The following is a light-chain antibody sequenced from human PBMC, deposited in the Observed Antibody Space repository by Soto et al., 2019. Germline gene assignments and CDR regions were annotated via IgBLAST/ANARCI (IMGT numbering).Light chain of an antibody. J-gene: IGLJ2*01. Sequence: SYELSQAPSVSVAPGQTARITCGGNNIGYKSVHWYQQKPGQAPVLVVHDDSDRPSGIPERFFGSNSGNTATLTTSRVEAGDEADYYCPVWNRTSDQLVFGEGPKLTVL. CDR1: NIGYKS. CDR2: DDS. CDR3: PVWNRTSDQLV. V-gene: IGLV3-21*02.